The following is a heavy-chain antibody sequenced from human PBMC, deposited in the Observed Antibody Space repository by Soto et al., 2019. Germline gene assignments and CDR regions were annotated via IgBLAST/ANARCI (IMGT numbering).Heavy chain of an antibody. Sequence: GGSLRLSCQASGFNFDNYGMHWVRQAPGKGLEWVAVITYDGSFQYYADSVNGRFTISRDNSKNTLSLHLNTLKPEDTAVYHCAKDRVGGTFYTPLAFWGQGTLVTVSS. J-gene: IGHJ4*02. CDR1: GFNFDNYG. CDR3: AKDRVGGTFYTPLAF. CDR2: ITYDGSFQ. V-gene: IGHV3-30*18. D-gene: IGHD1-7*01.